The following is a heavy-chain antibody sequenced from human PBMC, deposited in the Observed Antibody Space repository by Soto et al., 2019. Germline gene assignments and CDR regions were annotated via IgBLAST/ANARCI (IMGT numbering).Heavy chain of an antibody. CDR1: GYTFSGYS. V-gene: IGHV1-18*04. D-gene: IGHD2-21*01. Sequence: ASVKVSCKSSGYTFSGYSITWVRQAPGQGLEWMGRISGYNGNTNYARTLRGRLTLTTDTSTSTAYMELRSLTSDDTAVYYCARDVFCGGAPACPDMDVWGQGTTVTVSS. CDR3: ARDVFCGGAPACPDMDV. J-gene: IGHJ6*02. CDR2: ISGYNGNT.